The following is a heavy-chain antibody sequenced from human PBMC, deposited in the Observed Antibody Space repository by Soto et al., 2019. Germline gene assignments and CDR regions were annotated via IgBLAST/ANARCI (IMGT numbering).Heavy chain of an antibody. CDR3: ARHRAMVRGVISYYYYYMDV. V-gene: IGHV4-39*01. J-gene: IGHJ6*03. Sequence: SETLSLTCTVSGGSISSSSYYWGWIRQPPGKGPERIGSIYYSGSTYYNPSLKSRVTISVDTSKNQFSLKLSSVTAADTAVYYCARHRAMVRGVISYYYYYMDVWGKGTTVTVSS. D-gene: IGHD3-10*01. CDR2: IYYSGST. CDR1: GGSISSSSYY.